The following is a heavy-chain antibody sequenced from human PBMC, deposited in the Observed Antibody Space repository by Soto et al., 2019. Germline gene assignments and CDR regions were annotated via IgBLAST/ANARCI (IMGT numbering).Heavy chain of an antibody. CDR1: GYTFTSYG. J-gene: IGHJ1*01. CDR2: ISAYNGNT. CDR3: ARVSCRFCCSCYPCVLFAS. Sequence: GSAVKPCCKASGYTFTSYGISWVRQAPGQGLEWMGWISAYNGNTNYAQKLQGRVTMTTDTSPSTAYMELRSLRSDDTAVYYCARVSCRFCCSCYPCVLFASRGQRSLVIFSA. D-gene: IGHD2-15*01. V-gene: IGHV1-18*04.